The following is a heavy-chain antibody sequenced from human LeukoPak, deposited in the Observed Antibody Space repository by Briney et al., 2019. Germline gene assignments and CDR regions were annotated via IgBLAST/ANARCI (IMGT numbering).Heavy chain of an antibody. CDR1: GGTFSSYA. V-gene: IGHV1-69*13. CDR2: IIPIFGTA. CDR3: ARDLYCSGGSCYSGPGGWFDP. J-gene: IGHJ5*02. D-gene: IGHD2-15*01. Sequence: SVKVSCKASGGTFSSYAISWVRQAPGQGLEWMGGIIPIFGTANYAQKFQGRVTITADESTSTAYMELSSLRSEDTAVYYCARDLYCSGGSCYSGPGGWFDPWGQRTLVTVSS.